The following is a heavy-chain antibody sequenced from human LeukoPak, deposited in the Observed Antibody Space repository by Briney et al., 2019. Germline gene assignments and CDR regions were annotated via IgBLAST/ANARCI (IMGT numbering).Heavy chain of an antibody. CDR1: GYTVTTYV. J-gene: IGHJ5*02. D-gene: IGHD3-10*01. CDR2: ISAYNGNT. Sequence: GASVNVSCKASGYTVTTYVISWGPQSPGQRLEGMGWISAYNGNTNYAQKLQCRVTMTTDTSTSTAYMELRSLRSDDTARYYCARVFVGRSVLYYYGSGRPGWFDPWGRETLVTVSS. CDR3: ARVFVGRSVLYYYGSGRPGWFDP. V-gene: IGHV1-18*01.